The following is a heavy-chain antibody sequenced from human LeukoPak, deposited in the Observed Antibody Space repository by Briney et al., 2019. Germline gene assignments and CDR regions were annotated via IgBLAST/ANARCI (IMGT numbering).Heavy chain of an antibody. CDR2: IIPIFGTA. CDR1: GGTFSSYA. CDR3: ARAVLRYFDRLLAYNWFDP. V-gene: IGHV1-69*06. J-gene: IGHJ5*02. D-gene: IGHD3-9*01. Sequence: GSSVKVSCKASGGTFSSYAISWVRQAPGQGLEWMGGIIPIFGTANYAQKFQGRVTITADKSTSTAYMELSSLRSEDTAVYYCARAVLRYFDRLLAYNWFDPWGQGTLVTVSS.